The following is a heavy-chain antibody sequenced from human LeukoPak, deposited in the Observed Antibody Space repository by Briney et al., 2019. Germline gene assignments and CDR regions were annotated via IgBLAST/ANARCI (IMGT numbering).Heavy chain of an antibody. CDR1: GGSIISSRYY. Sequence: SETLSLTCTVSGGSIISSRYYWGWIRQPPGKGLECIVSIYYSGRTYYNPSRKSRVTISVDTSKNQFSLKLSSVTAADTAVYYCARGHPGSYYYGMDVWGQGTTVTVSS. V-gene: IGHV4-39*01. J-gene: IGHJ6*02. CDR2: IYYSGRT. CDR3: ARGHPGSYYYGMDV.